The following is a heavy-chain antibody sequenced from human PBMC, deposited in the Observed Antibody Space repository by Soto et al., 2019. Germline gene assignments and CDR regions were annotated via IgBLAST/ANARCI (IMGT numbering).Heavy chain of an antibody. D-gene: IGHD4-17*01. CDR2: IHYSGAT. CDR3: ARDSVSEVTRSDDGFDL. J-gene: IGHJ3*01. Sequence: QVRLQESGPGLVKPSETLSLTCTVSGASLSSGDYYWGWIRQPPGGGLEWIGYIHYSGATKNHPSLTGRLAMPVDTSQILLSLRLGSVTAADAAVSYCARDSVSEVTRSDDGFDLWGQGTLVTVSS. V-gene: IGHV4-61*08. CDR1: GASLSSGDYY.